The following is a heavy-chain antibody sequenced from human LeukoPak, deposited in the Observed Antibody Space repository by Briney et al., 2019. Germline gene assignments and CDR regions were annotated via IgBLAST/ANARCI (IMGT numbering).Heavy chain of an antibody. CDR3: ARARWLRFRSCFDY. V-gene: IGHV4-34*01. CDR2: INHSGST. D-gene: IGHD5-12*01. Sequence: SETLSLTCAVYGGSSSGYYWSWIRQPPGKGLEWIGEINHSGSTNYNPSLKSRVTISVDTSKNQFSLKLSSVTAADTAVYYCARARWLRFRSCFDYWGQGTLVTVSS. J-gene: IGHJ4*02. CDR1: GGSSSGYY.